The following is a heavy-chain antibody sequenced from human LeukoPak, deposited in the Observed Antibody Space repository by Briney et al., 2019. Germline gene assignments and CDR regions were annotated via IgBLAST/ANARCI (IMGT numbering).Heavy chain of an antibody. V-gene: IGHV3-33*08. J-gene: IGHJ4*02. Sequence: GGSLRLSCAASGFTFSSYGMHGVRQAPGKGLEWVAVIWYGGSNKYYADSVKGRFTISRDNSKNTLYLQMNSLRAEDTAVYYCAAGPTYFDYWGQGTLVTVSS. CDR1: GFTFSSYG. CDR3: AAGPTYFDY. CDR2: IWYGGSNK.